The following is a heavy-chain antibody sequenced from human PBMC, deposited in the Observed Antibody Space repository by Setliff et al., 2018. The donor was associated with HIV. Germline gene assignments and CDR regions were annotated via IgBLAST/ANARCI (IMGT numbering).Heavy chain of an antibody. D-gene: IGHD1-26*01. Sequence: ASVKVSCKASGYTFTNYFMHWVRQAPGEGLEWVGRVDPEDGETRYAMKFQGSVTISADTSTDTTYLSLTSLRSQDTAAYYCATVRIVGATEFDYWGQGTVVTVSS. CDR3: ATVRIVGATEFDY. CDR1: GYTFTNYF. J-gene: IGHJ4*02. V-gene: IGHV1-69-2*01. CDR2: VDPEDGET.